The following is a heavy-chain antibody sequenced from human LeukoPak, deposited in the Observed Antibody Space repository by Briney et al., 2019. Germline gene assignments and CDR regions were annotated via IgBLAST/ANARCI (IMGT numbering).Heavy chain of an antibody. CDR1: GKSVTTGYY. CDR2: IYHRESG. Sequence: PSETLSLTCDVSGKSVTTGYYWALIRQPPGKALEWIGIIYHRESGHYQPSLKSRVSMAVDTSKNQFSLRLSAVTAADTAVYYCARALQYCTSGCAYLFDYWGQGTLVAVSS. D-gene: IGHD2-8*01. J-gene: IGHJ4*02. CDR3: ARALQYCTSGCAYLFDY. V-gene: IGHV4-38-2*01.